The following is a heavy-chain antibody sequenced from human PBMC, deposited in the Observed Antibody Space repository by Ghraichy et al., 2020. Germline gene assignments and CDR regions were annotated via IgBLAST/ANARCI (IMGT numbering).Heavy chain of an antibody. V-gene: IGHV4-34*01. D-gene: IGHD5-24*01. CDR3: ARVPDGYNLGFDY. CDR1: GGSFSGYY. J-gene: IGHJ4*02. Sequence: SETLSLTCAVYGGSFSGYYWSWIRQPPGKGLEWIGEINHSGSTNYNPSLKSRVTISVDTSKNQFSLKLSSVTAADTAVYYCARVPDGYNLGFDYWGQGTLVTVSS. CDR2: INHSGST.